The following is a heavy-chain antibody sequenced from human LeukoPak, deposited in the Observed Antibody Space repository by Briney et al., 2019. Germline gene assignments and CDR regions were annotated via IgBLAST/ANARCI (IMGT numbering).Heavy chain of an antibody. CDR3: ARSTHYDSSGALDY. D-gene: IGHD3-22*01. V-gene: IGHV3-23*01. J-gene: IGHJ4*02. CDR1: GFTFSSYA. Sequence: QPGGSLRLSCAASGFTFSSYAMSWVRQAPGKGLEWVSAISGSGGSTYYADPVKGQFTISRDNSKNTLYLQMNSLRAEDTAVYYCARSTHYDSSGALDYWGQGTLVTVSS. CDR2: ISGSGGST.